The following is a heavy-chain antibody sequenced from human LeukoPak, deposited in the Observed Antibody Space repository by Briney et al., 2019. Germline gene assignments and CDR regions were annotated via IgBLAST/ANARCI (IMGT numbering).Heavy chain of an antibody. D-gene: IGHD3-22*01. CDR1: GFTFSSYA. CDR3: AKVDRNYFDSSGYYLMLPDY. Sequence: GGSLRLSCAASGFTFSSYAMSWVRQAPGKGLEWVSGISGSGGSTYYADSVKGRFTISRDNSKNTLYLQMNSPRAEDTAVYYCAKVDRNYFDSSGYYLMLPDYWGQGTLVTVSS. V-gene: IGHV3-23*01. J-gene: IGHJ4*02. CDR2: ISGSGGST.